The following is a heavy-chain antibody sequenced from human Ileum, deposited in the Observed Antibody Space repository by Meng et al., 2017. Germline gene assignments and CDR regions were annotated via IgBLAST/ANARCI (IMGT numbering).Heavy chain of an antibody. Sequence: EVRLVEYGGGRVKPGRSLRLSCAASGFSFSTYTMHWVRQAPGKGLEWVSSSTSSGRFIFYADSVKGRFTISRDNAKSSLYLQMNSLRDGDTAVYYCANELRYYFEYWGQGALVTVSS. CDR2: STSSGRFI. J-gene: IGHJ4*02. V-gene: IGHV3-21*02. CDR3: ANELRYYFEY. D-gene: IGHD4-23*01. CDR1: GFSFSTYT.